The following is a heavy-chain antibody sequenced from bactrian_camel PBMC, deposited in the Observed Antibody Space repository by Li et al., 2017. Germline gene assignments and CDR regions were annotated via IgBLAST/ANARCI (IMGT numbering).Heavy chain of an antibody. CDR2: LDSDGRT. V-gene: IGHV3S10*01. CDR1: GYSTSSWF. Sequence: VQLVESGGGSVQAGGSLRLSCVVSGYSTSSWFMIWFRQALGEEHEGVAALDSDGRTTYADSVKGRFTISLDDPKKTVYLQMNSLKPEDTAMYHCASDAPPFDCNSGSWFFPAGQGTQVTVS. D-gene: IGHD1*01. J-gene: IGHJ4*01.